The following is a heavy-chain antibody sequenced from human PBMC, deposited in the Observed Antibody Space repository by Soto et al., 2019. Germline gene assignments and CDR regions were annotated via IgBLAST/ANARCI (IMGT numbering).Heavy chain of an antibody. V-gene: IGHV3-30*18. Sequence: QVQLVESGGGVVQPGRSLRLSCAASGFTFSSYGMHWVRPAPGKGLEWVAVISYDGSNEYYADSVKGRFTISRDNSKNTLYLQMNSLRAEDTAVYYCAKDAGGSSYFDYWGQGTLVTVSS. CDR2: ISYDGSNE. CDR3: AKDAGGSSYFDY. J-gene: IGHJ4*02. CDR1: GFTFSSYG. D-gene: IGHD1-26*01.